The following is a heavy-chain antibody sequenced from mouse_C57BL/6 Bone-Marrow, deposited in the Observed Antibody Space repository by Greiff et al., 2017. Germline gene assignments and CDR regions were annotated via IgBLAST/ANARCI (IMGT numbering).Heavy chain of an antibody. J-gene: IGHJ1*03. CDR1: GYAFSSYW. CDR2: IYPGDGDT. V-gene: IGHV1-80*01. CDR3: ARNPITTVVSYWYFDV. Sequence: QVQLQQSGAELVKPGASVKISCKASGYAFSSYWMNWVKQRPGKGLEWIGQIYPGDGDTNYNGKFKGKATLTADKSSSTAYMQLSSLTSEDSAVYFCARNPITTVVSYWYFDVWGTGTTVTVSS. D-gene: IGHD1-1*01.